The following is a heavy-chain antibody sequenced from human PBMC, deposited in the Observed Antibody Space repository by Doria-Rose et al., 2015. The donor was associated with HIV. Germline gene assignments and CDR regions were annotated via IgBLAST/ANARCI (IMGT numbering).Heavy chain of an antibody. CDR2: ISWDSGAK. CDR1: GFSFESYA. CDR3: VKAPIIGPKYYFYMDV. V-gene: IGHV3-9*01. J-gene: IGHJ6*03. Sequence: VQLVQSGGGLVQPGRSLRLSCVGSGFSFESYAMHWVRLAPGKGLEWVAGISWDSGAKGNADSVEGRFTISRDNAKKSVYLEMRSLRPEDTALYYRVKAPIIGPKYYFYMDVWGKGTSVTVSS. D-gene: IGHD3-3*01.